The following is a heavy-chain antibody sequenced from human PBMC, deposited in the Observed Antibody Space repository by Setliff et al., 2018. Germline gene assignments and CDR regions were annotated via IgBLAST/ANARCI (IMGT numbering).Heavy chain of an antibody. CDR1: GYSFRLYA. D-gene: IGHD2-21*01. Sequence: GASVKVSCKASGYSFRLYAIHWLRQAPGQRFEWMGWMNIDNGKTEFSQDFQDRVTFTRDTSADIAYMDLSGLRSDDTAVYYCARGYCDGIGCPAPLYYFDSWGQGTLVTVSS. CDR2: MNIDNGKT. J-gene: IGHJ4*02. CDR3: ARGYCDGIGCPAPLYYFDS. V-gene: IGHV1-3*04.